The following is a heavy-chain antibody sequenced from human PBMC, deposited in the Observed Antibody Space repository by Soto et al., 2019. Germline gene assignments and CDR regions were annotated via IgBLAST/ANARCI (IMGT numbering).Heavy chain of an antibody. Sequence: QVPLVQSGAEVKKPGASVKVSCKASGYTFTSYGISWVRQAPGQGLEWMGWISAYNGNTNYAQKLQGRVTMTTDTSTSTAYMELRSLRSDDTAVYYCARVFDYSNYGHQGYFDYWGQGTLVTVSS. CDR3: ARVFDYSNYGHQGYFDY. CDR2: ISAYNGNT. V-gene: IGHV1-18*01. J-gene: IGHJ4*02. D-gene: IGHD4-4*01. CDR1: GYTFTSYG.